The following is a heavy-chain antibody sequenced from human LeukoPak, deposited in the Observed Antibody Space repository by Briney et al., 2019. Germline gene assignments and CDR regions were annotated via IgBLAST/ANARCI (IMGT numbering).Heavy chain of an antibody. J-gene: IGHJ3*02. CDR3: ARDLGYLEWLGVFDI. CDR2: IYYSGST. D-gene: IGHD3-3*01. V-gene: IGHV4-59*12. Sequence: SETLSLTCTVSGGSISSYYWSWIRQPPGKGLEWIGYIYYSGSTNYNPSLKSRVTISVDTSKNQFSLKLSSVTAADTAVYHCARDLGYLEWLGVFDIWGPGTMVTVSS. CDR1: GGSISSYY.